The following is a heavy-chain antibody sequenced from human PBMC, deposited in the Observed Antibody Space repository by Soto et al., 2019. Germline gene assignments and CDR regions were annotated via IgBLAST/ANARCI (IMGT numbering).Heavy chain of an antibody. V-gene: IGHV1-3*01. CDR2: INADNGNT. CDR3: ARDIAVAGNDYYYYGMDV. D-gene: IGHD6-19*01. Sequence: ASVKVSCKASGYTFTSYAMHWVRQAPGQRLEWMGWINADNGNTKYPQKFQGRVTISRDTSASTAYMELSSLTSEDTAVYYCARDIAVAGNDYYYYGMDVWGQGTTVTVS. J-gene: IGHJ6*02. CDR1: GYTFTSYA.